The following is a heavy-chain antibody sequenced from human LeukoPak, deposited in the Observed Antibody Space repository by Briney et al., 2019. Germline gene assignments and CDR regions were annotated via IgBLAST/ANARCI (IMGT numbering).Heavy chain of an antibody. J-gene: IGHJ6*04. Sequence: SVKVSCKASGGTFSSYAISWVRQAPGQGLEWMGGIIPIFGTANYAQKFQGRVTITADESTRTAYMELSSLRSEETAVYYCARDKITMVRGVIPYGMDVWGKGTTVTVSS. CDR3: ARDKITMVRGVIPYGMDV. CDR2: IIPIFGTA. D-gene: IGHD3-10*01. V-gene: IGHV1-69*13. CDR1: GGTFSSYA.